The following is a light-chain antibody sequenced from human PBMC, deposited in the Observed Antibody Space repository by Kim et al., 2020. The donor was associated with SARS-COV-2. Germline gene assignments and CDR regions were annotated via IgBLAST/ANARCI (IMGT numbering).Light chain of an antibody. CDR3: LQHHSFPVT. CDR1: QDVEIY. V-gene: IGKV1-17*02. J-gene: IGKJ5*01. CDR2: DVS. Sequence: ASVGDRVTITCRASQDVEIYLGWYQQKPGKAPKRLIYDVSSLQSEVPSRFSGSGSGTQFTLTISNLEPEDFATYYCLQHHSFPVTFGQGTRLEIK.